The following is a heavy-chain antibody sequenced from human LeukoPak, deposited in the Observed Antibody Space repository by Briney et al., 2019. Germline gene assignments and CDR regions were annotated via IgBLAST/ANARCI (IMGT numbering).Heavy chain of an antibody. CDR3: RGCSSTSCYDY. V-gene: IGHV3-11*01. D-gene: IGHD2-2*01. Sequence: GGSLRLSCVASGFTFSDYYMSWIRQAPGKGLEWVSYISSSGSSISYADSVKGRFTISRDNAKNSLYLQMDSLRAEDTAVYYCRGCSSTSCYDYWGQGTLVTVSS. CDR2: ISSSGSSI. CDR1: GFTFSDYY. J-gene: IGHJ4*02.